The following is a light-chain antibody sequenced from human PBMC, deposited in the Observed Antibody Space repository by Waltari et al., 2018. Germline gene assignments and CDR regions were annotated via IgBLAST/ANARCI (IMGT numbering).Light chain of an antibody. V-gene: IGKV3-20*01. CDR3: QQHGTSSQWA. CDR2: GAS. CDR1: QSVSRKY. J-gene: IGKJ1*01. Sequence: ETVLTQSPGTLSLSPGERATLSCRASQSVSRKYFAWYQQKPGQAPRLLIYGASNRATGIPDRFSGSGSGTDFTLTISRLEPEDFAVYYCQQHGTSSQWAFGQGTKVEI.